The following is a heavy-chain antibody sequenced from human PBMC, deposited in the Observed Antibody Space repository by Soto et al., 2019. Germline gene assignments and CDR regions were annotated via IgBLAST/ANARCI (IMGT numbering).Heavy chain of an antibody. CDR2: ISSSGSTI. V-gene: IGHV3-11*01. CDR3: ARDSHRKSYGDYRDY. J-gene: IGHJ4*02. CDR1: GFTFSDYY. D-gene: IGHD4-17*01. Sequence: QVPLVESGGGLVKPGGSLRRSCAASGFTFSDYYMSWIRQAPGKGLERVSYISSSGSTIYYADSVKGRFTISRDNAKNSLYLQMNSLRAEDTAVYYCARDSHRKSYGDYRDYWGQGTLVTVSS.